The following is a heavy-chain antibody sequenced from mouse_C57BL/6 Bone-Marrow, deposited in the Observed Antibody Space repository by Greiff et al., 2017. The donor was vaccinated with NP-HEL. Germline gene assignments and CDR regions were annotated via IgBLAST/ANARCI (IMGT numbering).Heavy chain of an antibody. Sequence: EVQLQQSGAELVRPGASVKLSCTASGFNIKDDYMHWVKQRPEQGLEWIGWIDPENGDTEYASKFQGKATITANTSSNTVYLQLSSLTSEDTAVYSCTTRTTVVGPDCWGQGTTLTVSS. CDR1: GFNIKDDY. J-gene: IGHJ2*01. CDR3: TTRTTVVGPDC. D-gene: IGHD1-1*01. V-gene: IGHV14-4*01. CDR2: IDPENGDT.